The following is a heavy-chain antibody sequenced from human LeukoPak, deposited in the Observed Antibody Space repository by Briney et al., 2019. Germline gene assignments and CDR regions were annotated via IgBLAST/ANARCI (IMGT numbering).Heavy chain of an antibody. CDR2: ISAYNGNT. CDR1: GYTFTSYG. CDR3: ARGLYYYDSYYYYYGMDV. V-gene: IGHV1-18*01. Sequence: ASVNVSCKASGYTFTSYGISWVRQAPGQGLEWMGWISAYNGNTNYAQKLQGRVTMTTDTSTSTAYMELRSLRSDDTAVYYCARGLYYYDSYYYYYGMDVWGQGTTVTVSS. D-gene: IGHD3-22*01. J-gene: IGHJ6*02.